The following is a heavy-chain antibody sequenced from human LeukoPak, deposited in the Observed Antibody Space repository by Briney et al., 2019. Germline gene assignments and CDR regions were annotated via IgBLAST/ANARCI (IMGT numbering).Heavy chain of an antibody. J-gene: IGHJ4*02. V-gene: IGHV3-74*01. Sequence: GGSLRLSCAASGFTFSSYWMNWVRQAPGKGLVWVSRITSDGSSTTYADSVKGRFSISRDNAKNTQYLQMNSLRVEDTAVYYCARGRPHGNDYWGQGTLVTVSS. CDR3: ARGRPHGNDY. CDR1: GFTFSSYW. CDR2: ITSDGSST. D-gene: IGHD4-23*01.